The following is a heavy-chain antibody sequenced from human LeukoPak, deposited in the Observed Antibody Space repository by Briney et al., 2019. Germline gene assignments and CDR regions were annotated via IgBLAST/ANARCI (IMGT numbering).Heavy chain of an antibody. Sequence: PSETLSLTCAVYGGSFSGYYWSWIRQPPGRGLEWIGEINHSGSTNYNPSLKSRVTISVDTSKNQFSLKLSSVTAADTAVYYCARVNLGGYPYWGQGTLVTVSS. J-gene: IGHJ4*02. D-gene: IGHD3-22*01. CDR2: INHSGST. CDR3: ARVNLGGYPY. CDR1: GGSFSGYY. V-gene: IGHV4-34*01.